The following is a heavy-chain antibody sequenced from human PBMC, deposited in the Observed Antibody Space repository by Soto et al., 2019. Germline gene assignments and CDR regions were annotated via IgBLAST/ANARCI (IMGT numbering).Heavy chain of an antibody. D-gene: IGHD3-22*01. J-gene: IGHJ4*02. V-gene: IGHV3-74*01. Sequence: GGSLRLSCAASGFTFSSYWMHWVRQPPGKGLVWVSRINSDGSSTSYADSVKGRFTISRDNAKNTLYLQMNSLRAEDTAVYYCARDPGTGYYDSSGYYYDWGQGTLVTVSS. CDR2: INSDGSST. CDR3: ARDPGTGYYDSSGYYYD. CDR1: GFTFSSYW.